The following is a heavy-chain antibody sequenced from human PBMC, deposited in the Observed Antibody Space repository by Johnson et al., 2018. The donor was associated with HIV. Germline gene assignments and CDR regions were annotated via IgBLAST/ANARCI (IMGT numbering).Heavy chain of an antibody. Sequence: VQLVESGGGLVQPGGSLRLSCAASGFTFSTYDMHWVRQTTGKRLEWVSAIGTAGDTYYPGSVEGRFTISRENAKNSLYLQMNSLRAEDTAVYYCASGLIYCTGGVCYKARDAFDIWGQGTMVTVSS. CDR3: ASGLIYCTGGVCYKARDAFDI. D-gene: IGHD2-8*02. CDR1: GFTFSTYD. V-gene: IGHV3-13*01. CDR2: IGTAGDT. J-gene: IGHJ3*02.